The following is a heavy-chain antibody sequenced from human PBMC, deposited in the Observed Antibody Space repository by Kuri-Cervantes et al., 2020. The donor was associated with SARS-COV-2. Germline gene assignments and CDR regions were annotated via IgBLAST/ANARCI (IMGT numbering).Heavy chain of an antibody. V-gene: IGHV4-38-2*02. J-gene: IGHJ4*02. CDR3: ARSYYGSGSLDY. CDR1: GYSISSGYY. Sequence: SETLSLTCTVSGYSISSGYYWGRSRPPPGKGLGCRGSIYHSGSTYYNPSLKSRVTISVDTSKNQFSLQLSSVTAADTAVYYCARSYYGSGSLDYWGQGTLVTVSS. CDR2: IYHSGST. D-gene: IGHD3-10*01.